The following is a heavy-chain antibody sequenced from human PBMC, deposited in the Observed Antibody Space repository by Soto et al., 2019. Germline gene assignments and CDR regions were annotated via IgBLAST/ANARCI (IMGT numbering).Heavy chain of an antibody. CDR3: ALQLWLRGRSNWFDP. CDR1: GYTFTGYY. CDR2: INPNSGGT. Sequence: GTSVKVSCKASGYTFTGYYMHWVRQAPGQGLEWMGWINPNSGGTNYAQKFQGWVTMTRDTSISTAYMELSRLRSDDTAVYYCALQLWLRGRSNWFDPWGQGTLVTVCS. V-gene: IGHV1-2*04. J-gene: IGHJ5*02. D-gene: IGHD5-18*01.